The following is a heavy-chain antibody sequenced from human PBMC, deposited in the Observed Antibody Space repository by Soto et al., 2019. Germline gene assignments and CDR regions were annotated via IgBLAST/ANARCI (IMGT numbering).Heavy chain of an antibody. CDR2: ISGSAGST. D-gene: IGHD2-15*01. CDR1: GFSFRGYA. CDR3: VKVIVVVVAAGWFDP. Sequence: EVQLLESGGGLVQPGGSLRLSCAASGFSFRGYAMSWVRQPPGKGLEWVSAISGSAGSTYYADSVKGRFTISRDTSKNTLYLKMNSLRAEDPAVYYCVKVIVVVVAAGWFDPWCQGTLVTVSS. V-gene: IGHV3-23*01. J-gene: IGHJ5*02.